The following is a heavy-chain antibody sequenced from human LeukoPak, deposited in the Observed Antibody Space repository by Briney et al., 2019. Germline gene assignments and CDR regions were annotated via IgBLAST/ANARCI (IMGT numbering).Heavy chain of an antibody. J-gene: IGHJ4*02. Sequence: ESLKISCKGSGYSFTSYWIGWVRQMPGKGLEWMGIIYPGDSDTRYSPSFQGQVTISADESISTAYLQWSSLKASDTAMYYCARRNTLHGSGSYYNVGFDYWGQGTLVTVSS. CDR1: GYSFTSYW. CDR2: IYPGDSDT. V-gene: IGHV5-51*01. CDR3: ARRNTLHGSGSYYNVGFDY. D-gene: IGHD3-10*01.